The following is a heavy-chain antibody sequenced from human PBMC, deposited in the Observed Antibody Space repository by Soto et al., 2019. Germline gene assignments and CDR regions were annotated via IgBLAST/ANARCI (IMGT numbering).Heavy chain of an antibody. D-gene: IGHD3-22*01. V-gene: IGHV3-23*01. CDR2: ISGSGGST. Sequence: GGSLRLSCAASGFTFSSYAMSWVRQAPGKGLEWVSAISGSGGSTYYADSVKGRFTISRDNSKNTLYLQMNSLRAEDTAVYYCAKDIGDSSAGRIDYWGQGTLVTVPQ. CDR3: AKDIGDSSAGRIDY. CDR1: GFTFSSYA. J-gene: IGHJ4*02.